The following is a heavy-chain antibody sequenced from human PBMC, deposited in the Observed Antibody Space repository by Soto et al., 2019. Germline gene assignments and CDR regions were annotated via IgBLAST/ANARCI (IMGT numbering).Heavy chain of an antibody. J-gene: IGHJ4*02. D-gene: IGHD3-9*01. Sequence: PSETLSLTCTVSGGSISNSYWSWIRQSPEKGLEWIGYIYSSGSTNYNPSLNSRVTISVDTSKNQFSLKLSSLSAADTAVYYCASLNILTGYYLDHWGQGTLVTVSS. CDR3: ASLNILTGYYLDH. CDR2: IYSSGST. CDR1: GGSISNSY. V-gene: IGHV4-59*08.